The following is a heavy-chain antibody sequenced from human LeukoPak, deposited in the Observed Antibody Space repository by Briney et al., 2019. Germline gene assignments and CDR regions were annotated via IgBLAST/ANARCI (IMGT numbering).Heavy chain of an antibody. CDR2: INPNSGGT. J-gene: IGHJ3*02. V-gene: IGHV1-2*02. CDR1: GYTFTGYY. CDR3: SRAYCSGGSCYFAFDAFDI. Sequence: GAPVKVSCKASGYTFTGYYMHWVRQAPGQGLEWMGWINPNSGGTNYAQKFQGRVTMTRDTSISTAYMELSRLRSDDTAVYYCSRAYCSGGSCYFAFDAFDIWGQGTMVTVSS. D-gene: IGHD2-15*01.